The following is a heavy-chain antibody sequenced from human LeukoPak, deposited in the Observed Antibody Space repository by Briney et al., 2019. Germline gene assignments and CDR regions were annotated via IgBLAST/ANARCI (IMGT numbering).Heavy chain of an antibody. J-gene: IGHJ4*02. V-gene: IGHV4-38-2*02. CDR3: ARSRDQWLAKGGDY. Sequence: SETLSLTCTVSGYFISSGYYWGWIRQPPGKGLEWIGSIYYSGSTYYNPSLKSRVTISVDTSKNQFSLKLSSVTAADTAVYYCARSRDQWLAKGGDYWGQGTLVTVSS. CDR2: IYYSGST. CDR1: GYFISSGYY. D-gene: IGHD6-19*01.